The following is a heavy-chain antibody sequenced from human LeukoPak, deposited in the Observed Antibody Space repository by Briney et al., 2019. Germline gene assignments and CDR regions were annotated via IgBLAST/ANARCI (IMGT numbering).Heavy chain of an antibody. J-gene: IGHJ6*02. CDR3: ARDSKQLWTPIPYYYGMDV. CDR2: IYTSGST. V-gene: IGHV4-4*07. Sequence: SETLSLTCTVSGGSISSYYWSWIRQPAGKGLEWIGRIYTSGSTNYNPSLKSRVTMSVDTSKNQFSLKLSSVTAADTAVYYCARDSKQLWTPIPYYYGMDVWGQGTTVTVSS. D-gene: IGHD5-18*01. CDR1: GGSISSYY.